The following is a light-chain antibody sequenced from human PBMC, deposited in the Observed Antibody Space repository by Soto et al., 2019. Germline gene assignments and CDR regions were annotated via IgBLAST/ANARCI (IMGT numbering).Light chain of an antibody. CDR1: QSVSSY. Sequence: EIVLTQSPATLSLSPGESATLSCRASQSVSSYLAWYQQKPGQAPSLPIYDASNRATGMPARFSGSGSGTDFTLTISSLEPEDFAVYYCQQRSNWPPGWTFGQGTKVEIK. CDR2: DAS. J-gene: IGKJ1*01. CDR3: QQRSNWPPGWT. V-gene: IGKV3-11*01.